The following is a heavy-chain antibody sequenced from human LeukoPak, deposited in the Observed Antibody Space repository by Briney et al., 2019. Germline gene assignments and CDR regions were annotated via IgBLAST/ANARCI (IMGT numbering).Heavy chain of an antibody. Sequence: PSETLSLTCTVSGGSISSYYWSWIRRPPGKGLEWIGYIYYSGSTNYNPSLKSRVTISVDTSKNQFSLKLSSVTAADTAVYYCARDAEYSRGFDYWGQGTLVTVSS. CDR1: GGSISSYY. J-gene: IGHJ4*02. CDR2: IYYSGST. D-gene: IGHD6-6*01. V-gene: IGHV4-59*01. CDR3: ARDAEYSRGFDY.